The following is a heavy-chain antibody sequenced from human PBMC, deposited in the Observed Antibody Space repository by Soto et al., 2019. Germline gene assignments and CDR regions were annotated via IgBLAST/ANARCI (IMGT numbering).Heavy chain of an antibody. CDR3: ARDQDLGGYDLRPMYGLDV. CDR2: INWNSETV. Sequence: PGGSLRLSCATSGFTFDDYAMHWVRQIPGKGLEWVSGINWNSETVGYADSVKGRFTISRDSAKNSLYLQMTTLRPEDMALYFCARDQDLGGYDLRPMYGLDVWGQGTTVTVSS. V-gene: IGHV3-9*03. J-gene: IGHJ6*02. CDR1: GFTFDDYA. D-gene: IGHD5-12*01.